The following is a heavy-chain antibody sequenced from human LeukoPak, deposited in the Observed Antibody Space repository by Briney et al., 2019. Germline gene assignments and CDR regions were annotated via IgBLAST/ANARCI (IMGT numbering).Heavy chain of an antibody. J-gene: IGHJ4*02. CDR2: IYPGDSDT. Sequence: GESLKISCKGSGYSFTSYWIGWVRQMPEKGLEWMGIIYPGDSDTRYSPSFQGQVTISADKSISTAYLQWSSLKASDTAMYYCVVGYCSGGSCYTPTQFDYWGQGTLVTVSS. V-gene: IGHV5-51*01. CDR3: VVGYCSGGSCYTPTQFDY. D-gene: IGHD2-15*01. CDR1: GYSFTSYW.